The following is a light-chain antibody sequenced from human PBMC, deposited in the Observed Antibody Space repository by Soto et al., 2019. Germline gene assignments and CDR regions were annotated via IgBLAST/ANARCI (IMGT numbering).Light chain of an antibody. CDR1: QSVSSN. V-gene: IGKV3-15*01. CDR3: QTYNNLPPLT. J-gene: IGKJ4*01. CDR2: GAS. Sequence: EIVMTQSPATLSVSPGERATLSCRASQSVSSNLAWYQQKPGQAPRLLIYGASNRATGIPARFSGSGSGTEFTLTISSLQSEDFAVYYCQTYNNLPPLTFGGGNKVEIK.